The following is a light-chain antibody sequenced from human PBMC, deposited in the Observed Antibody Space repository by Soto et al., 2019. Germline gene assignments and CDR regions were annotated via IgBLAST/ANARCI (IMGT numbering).Light chain of an antibody. V-gene: IGLV2-14*01. CDR1: SSDVGGYNY. Sequence: QSVLTQPASVSGSPGQSITISCTGTSSDVGGYNYVSWYQQYPGKAPKLMIHDVSNRPSGVSNRFSGSKSGNTASLTISGLQAEDEADYHCSSFTSISTDVFGTGTKLTVL. CDR3: SSFTSISTDV. J-gene: IGLJ1*01. CDR2: DVS.